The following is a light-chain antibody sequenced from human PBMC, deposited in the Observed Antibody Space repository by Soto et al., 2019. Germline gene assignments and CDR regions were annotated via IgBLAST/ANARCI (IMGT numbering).Light chain of an antibody. CDR3: CSYAGSSTNYV. J-gene: IGLJ1*01. CDR2: EVS. V-gene: IGLV2-23*02. Sequence: QSVLTQPASVSGSPGQSITISCTGNSSDVWSYNLVSWYQQHPGKAPKLMIYEVSKRPSGVSNRFSGSKSGNTASLTTSGLQAEDEADYYCCSYAGSSTNYVFGTGTKVTVL. CDR1: SSDVWSYNL.